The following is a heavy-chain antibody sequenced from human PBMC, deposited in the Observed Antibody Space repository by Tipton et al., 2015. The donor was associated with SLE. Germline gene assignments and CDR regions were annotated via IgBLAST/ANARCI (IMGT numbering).Heavy chain of an antibody. CDR1: GGSISSHY. CDR2: INHSGST. J-gene: IGHJ4*02. V-gene: IGHV4-34*01. CDR3: ARGGN. D-gene: IGHD1-1*01. Sequence: TLSLTCTVSGGSISSHYWSWIRQPPGKGLEWIGEINHSGSTNYNPSLKSRVTISVDTSKNQFSLKLSSVTAADTAVYYCARGGNWGQGTLVTVSS.